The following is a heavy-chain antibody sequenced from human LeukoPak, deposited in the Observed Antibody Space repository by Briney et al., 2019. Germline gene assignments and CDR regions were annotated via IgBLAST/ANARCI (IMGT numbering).Heavy chain of an antibody. CDR3: AKGRAAMVNGNFDY. Sequence: GGSLRLSCAASGFTFSTYAMSWVRQAPGKGLEWVSTISGSGGSTYYADSVKGRFTISRDNSKNTLYLQMNSLRAEGTAVYYCAKGRAAMVNGNFDYWGQGTLVTVSS. V-gene: IGHV3-23*01. CDR1: GFTFSTYA. D-gene: IGHD5-18*01. CDR2: ISGSGGST. J-gene: IGHJ4*02.